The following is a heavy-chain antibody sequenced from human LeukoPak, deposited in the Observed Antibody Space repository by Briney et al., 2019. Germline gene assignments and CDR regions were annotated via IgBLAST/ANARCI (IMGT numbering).Heavy chain of an antibody. CDR1: GFTFSSYW. CDR2: ISADVSST. Sequence: GGALRLSCAASGFTFSSYWMHWVRQAPGKGLVWGSRISADVSSTTYADSVKGRFTISRDNAKDSLYLQMNSLRAEDTAVYYCAKCSGGNCYHSDDHWGQGTLVTVSP. J-gene: IGHJ5*02. V-gene: IGHV3-74*01. CDR3: AKCSGGNCYHSDDH. D-gene: IGHD2-15*01.